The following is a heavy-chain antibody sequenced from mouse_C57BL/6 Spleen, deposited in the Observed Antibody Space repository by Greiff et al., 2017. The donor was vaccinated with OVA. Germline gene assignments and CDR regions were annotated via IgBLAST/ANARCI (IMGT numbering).Heavy chain of an antibody. D-gene: IGHD1-1*01. CDR3: AREEYYGSGYFDY. V-gene: IGHV1-82*01. J-gene: IGHJ2*01. CDR1: GYAFSSSW. Sequence: QVQLQQSGPELVKPGASVKISCKASGYAFSSSWMNWVKQRPGKGLEWIGRIYPGDGDTNYNGKFKGKATLTVDKSSSTAYMQLSSLTSEDSAVYVGAREEYYGSGYFDYWGKGTTLTVSS. CDR2: IYPGDGDT.